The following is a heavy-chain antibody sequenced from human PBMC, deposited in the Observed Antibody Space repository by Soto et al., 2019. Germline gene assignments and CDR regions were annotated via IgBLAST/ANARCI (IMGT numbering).Heavy chain of an antibody. CDR1: GFTFSSYA. CDR3: AKNNRDILTGYLRGYYYYGMDV. J-gene: IGHJ6*02. V-gene: IGHV3-23*01. Sequence: GGSLRLSCAASGFTFSSYAMSWVRQAPGKGLEWVSAISGSGGSTYYADSVKGRFTISRDNSKNTLYLQMNSLRAEDTAVYYCAKNNRDILTGYLRGYYYYGMDVWGQGTTVTVSS. CDR2: ISGSGGST. D-gene: IGHD3-9*01.